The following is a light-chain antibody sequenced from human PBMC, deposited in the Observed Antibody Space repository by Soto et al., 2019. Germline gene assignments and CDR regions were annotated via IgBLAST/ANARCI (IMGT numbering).Light chain of an antibody. CDR2: DAS. CDR3: QQYATTRM. CDR1: QSISTW. Sequence: DIQMTQSPSTLSASVGDRVTITCRASQSISTWLAWYQQAPGKAPKLLIYDASDLESGVPSRFSGSGSGTEFILTISSLQPDDSATYYCQQYATTRMFGQGTKVEV. V-gene: IGKV1-5*01. J-gene: IGKJ1*01.